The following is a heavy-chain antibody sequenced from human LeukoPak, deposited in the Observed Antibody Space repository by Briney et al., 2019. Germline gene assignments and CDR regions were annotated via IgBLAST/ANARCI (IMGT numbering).Heavy chain of an antibody. D-gene: IGHD3-22*01. Sequence: SETLSLTCTVSGGSISSSSSYWGWIRQPAGKGLEWIGRIYTSGSTNYNPSLKSRVTMSVDTSKNQFSLKLSSVTAADTAVYYCASHMRGSGYNAAFDYWGQGTLVTVSS. J-gene: IGHJ4*02. V-gene: IGHV4-61*02. CDR1: GGSISSSSSY. CDR2: IYTSGST. CDR3: ASHMRGSGYNAAFDY.